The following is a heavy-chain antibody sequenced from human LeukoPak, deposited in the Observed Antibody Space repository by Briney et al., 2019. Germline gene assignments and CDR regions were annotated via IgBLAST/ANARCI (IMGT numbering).Heavy chain of an antibody. Sequence: GESLKISCKGSGYTFTSYWIGWVRQMPGKGLEWMGIIYAGDSDTRYSPSFQGQVTISADKSISTAYPQWSSLKASDTAMYYCVRGDGYNRFDYWGQGTLVTVSS. CDR1: GYTFTSYW. D-gene: IGHD5-24*01. CDR3: VRGDGYNRFDY. V-gene: IGHV5-51*01. J-gene: IGHJ4*02. CDR2: IYAGDSDT.